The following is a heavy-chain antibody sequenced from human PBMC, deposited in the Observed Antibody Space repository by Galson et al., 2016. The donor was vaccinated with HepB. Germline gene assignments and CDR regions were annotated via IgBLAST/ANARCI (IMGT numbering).Heavy chain of an antibody. CDR2: IDWDDDK. CDR3: ARIISSGWLFDY. D-gene: IGHD6-19*01. CDR1: GFSLSTSGVG. J-gene: IGHJ4*02. V-gene: IGHV2-70*11. Sequence: PALVKPTQTLTLTCTFSGFSLSTSGVGVGWIRQSPGKALEWLARIDWDDDKYYSTSLKTRLTISKDSSKDQVVLTMTNMDPVDTATYYCARIISSGWLFDYWGQGTLVTVSS.